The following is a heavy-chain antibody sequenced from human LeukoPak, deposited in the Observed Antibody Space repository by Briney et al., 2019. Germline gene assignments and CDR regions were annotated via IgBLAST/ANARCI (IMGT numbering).Heavy chain of an antibody. CDR1: GFTFSSYG. J-gene: IGHJ4*02. D-gene: IGHD4-11*01. Sequence: GGSLRLSCAASGFTFSSYGMHWVRQAPGEGLEWVAVIWYDGSSKYYADSVKGRFTISRDNSKNTLYLQMNSLRAEDTAVYYCATDSTDLTTVTPIGYLDYWVQGTLVTVSS. CDR2: IWYDGSSK. CDR3: ATDSTDLTTVTPIGYLDY. V-gene: IGHV3-33*01.